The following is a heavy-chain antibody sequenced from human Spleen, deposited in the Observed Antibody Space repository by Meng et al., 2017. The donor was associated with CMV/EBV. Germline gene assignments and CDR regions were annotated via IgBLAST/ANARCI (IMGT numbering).Heavy chain of an antibody. CDR3: AAYDDYSNYGFDY. D-gene: IGHD4-11*01. CDR2: IIPIFGTA. Sequence: SVKVSCKASGGTFSSYAISWVRQAPGQGLEWMGGIIPIFGTANYAQKFQGRVTITTDESTSTAYMELSRLRSDDTAVYYCAAYDDYSNYGFDYWGQGTLVTVSS. V-gene: IGHV1-69*05. CDR1: GGTFSSYA. J-gene: IGHJ4*02.